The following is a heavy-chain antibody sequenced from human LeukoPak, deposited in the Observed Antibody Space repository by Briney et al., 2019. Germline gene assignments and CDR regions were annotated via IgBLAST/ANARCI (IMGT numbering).Heavy chain of an antibody. CDR2: ISASGDVT. D-gene: IGHD1-1*01. V-gene: IGHV3-23*01. CDR3: AKSLLTTASGTGRAFDI. CDR1: RFSFSAYP. J-gene: IGHJ3*02. Sequence: GGSLRLTCAASRFSFSAYPMGWFSRAPGKGLEWVAGISASGDVTFHADPVKGRFTISRDNSKTTLYLQMNSLRAEDTAEYYCAKSLLTTASGTGRAFDISGQGAMVTVSS.